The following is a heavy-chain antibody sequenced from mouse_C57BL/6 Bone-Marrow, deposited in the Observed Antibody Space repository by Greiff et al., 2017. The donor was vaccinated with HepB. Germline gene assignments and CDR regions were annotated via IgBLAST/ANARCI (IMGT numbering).Heavy chain of an antibody. V-gene: IGHV5-6*01. CDR1: GFTFSSYG. Sequence: VQLQQSGGDLVKPGGSLKLSCAASGFTFSSYGMSWVRQTPDKRLEWVATISSGGSYTYYPDSVKGRFTISRDNAKNTLYLQMSSLKSEDTAMVSCARHVLLPYCFDYWGQGTTLTVSS. CDR3: ARHVLLPYCFDY. J-gene: IGHJ2*01. CDR2: ISSGGSYT. D-gene: IGHD1-1*01.